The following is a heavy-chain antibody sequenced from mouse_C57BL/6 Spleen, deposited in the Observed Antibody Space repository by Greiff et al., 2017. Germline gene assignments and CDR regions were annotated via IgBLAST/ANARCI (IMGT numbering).Heavy chain of an antibody. CDR1: GYTFTDYE. Sequence: VKVVESGAELVRPGASVTLSCKASGYTFTDYEMHWVKQTPVHGLEWIGAIDPETGGTAYNQKFKGKAILTADKSSSNAYMELRSLTSEDSAVYYCRGWPRRGGWYFDYWGQGTTLTVSS. D-gene: IGHD1-1*02. V-gene: IGHV1-15*01. CDR3: RGWPRRGGWYFDY. CDR2: IDPETGGT. J-gene: IGHJ2*01.